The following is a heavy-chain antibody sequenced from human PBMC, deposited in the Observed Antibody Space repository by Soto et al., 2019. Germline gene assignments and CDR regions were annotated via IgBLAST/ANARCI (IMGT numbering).Heavy chain of an antibody. CDR3: AKDIGIVVVVAAANSFDY. CDR2: ISGSGGST. J-gene: IGHJ4*02. Sequence: GGSLRLSCAASGFTFSSYAMSWVRQAPGKGLEWVSAISGSGGSTYYADSVKGRFTISRDNSKNTLYLQMNSLRAEDTAVYYCAKDIGIVVVVAAANSFDYWGQGTLVTVSS. V-gene: IGHV3-23*01. CDR1: GFTFSSYA. D-gene: IGHD2-15*01.